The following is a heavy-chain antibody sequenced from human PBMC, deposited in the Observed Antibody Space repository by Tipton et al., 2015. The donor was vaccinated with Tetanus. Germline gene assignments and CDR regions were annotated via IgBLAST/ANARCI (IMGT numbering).Heavy chain of an antibody. CDR1: GETHSGHF. V-gene: IGHV4-34*01. CDR3: ASMTPVDWYFDL. D-gene: IGHD4-23*01. CDR2: ITPRGST. Sequence: GETHSGHFWSWVRQPPGKGLEWIGEITPRGSTSYNPSLKSRVTISVDTSKNQLSLKLTSVTAADTAVYYCASMTPVDWYFDLWGRGTLVTVSS. J-gene: IGHJ2*01.